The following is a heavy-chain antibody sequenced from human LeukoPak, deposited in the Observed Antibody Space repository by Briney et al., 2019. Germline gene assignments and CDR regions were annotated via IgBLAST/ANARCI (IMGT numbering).Heavy chain of an antibody. CDR3: ARDSYDFWSGTSMDY. CDR2: IWYDGSNK. Sequence: GGSLRLSCAASGFTFSTFAMSWVRQAPGKGLEWVAVIWYDGSNKYYADSVKGRFTISRDNSKNTLYLQMNSLRAEDTAVYYCARDSYDFWSGTSMDYWGQGTLVTVSS. D-gene: IGHD3-3*01. V-gene: IGHV3-33*08. J-gene: IGHJ4*02. CDR1: GFTFSTFA.